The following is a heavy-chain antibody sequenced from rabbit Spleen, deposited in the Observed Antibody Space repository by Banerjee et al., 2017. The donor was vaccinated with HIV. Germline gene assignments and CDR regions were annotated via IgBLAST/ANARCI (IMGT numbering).Heavy chain of an antibody. Sequence: VESGGGLVKPGASLTLTCTVSGFSFSSSYDMCWVRQAPGKGLEWIGCIYTGNGKTHYASWAKGRFTISKTSSTTVTLRMTSLTAADRATYFCARDLVSVIGWNFYLWGQGTLVTVS. CDR2: IYTGNGKT. J-gene: IGHJ4*01. CDR1: GFSFSSSYD. CDR3: ARDLVSVIGWNFYL. V-gene: IGHV1S40*01. D-gene: IGHD1-1*01.